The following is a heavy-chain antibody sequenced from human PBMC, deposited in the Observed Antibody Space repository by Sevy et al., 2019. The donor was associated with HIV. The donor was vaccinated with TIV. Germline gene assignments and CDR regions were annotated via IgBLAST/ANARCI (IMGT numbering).Heavy chain of an antibody. CDR3: ASGLAVSVDF. D-gene: IGHD6-19*01. J-gene: IGHJ4*02. CDR1: GGTFSSSA. Sequence: ASVKVSCKASGGTFSSSAISWVRQAPGQGLEWMGEIFPIFGTAKYAQKFQGRVTISADESTITAYMELSSLRSEDTAVYFCASGLAVSVDFWGQGTLVTVSS. CDR2: IFPIFGTA. V-gene: IGHV1-69*13.